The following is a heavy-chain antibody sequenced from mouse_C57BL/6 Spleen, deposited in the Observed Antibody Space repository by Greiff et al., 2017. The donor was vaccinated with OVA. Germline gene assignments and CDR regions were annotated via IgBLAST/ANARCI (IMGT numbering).Heavy chain of an antibody. Sequence: QVTLKVSGPGILQPSQTLSLTCSFSGFSLSTFGMGVGWIRQPSGKGLEWLAHIWWDDDKYYNPALKSRLTISKDTSKNQVFLKIANVDTADTATYYCARIEKDGYDRSTWFAYWGQGTLVTVSA. CDR1: GFSLSTFGMG. J-gene: IGHJ3*01. D-gene: IGHD2-2*01. CDR2: IWWDDDK. V-gene: IGHV8-8*01. CDR3: ARIEKDGYDRSTWFAY.